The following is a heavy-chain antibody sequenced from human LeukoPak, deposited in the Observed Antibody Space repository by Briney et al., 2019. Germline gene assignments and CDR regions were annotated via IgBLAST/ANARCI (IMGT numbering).Heavy chain of an antibody. D-gene: IGHD6-19*01. CDR2: ISGSGGST. CDR1: GFTFSSYA. J-gene: IGHJ5*02. V-gene: IGHV3-23*01. Sequence: GGSLRLSCAASGFTFSSYATSWVRQAPGKGLEWVSAISGSGGSTYYADSVKGRFTISRDNSKNTLYLQMNSLRAEDTAVYYCAKVGRIAVAKNWFDPWGQGTLVTVSS. CDR3: AKVGRIAVAKNWFDP.